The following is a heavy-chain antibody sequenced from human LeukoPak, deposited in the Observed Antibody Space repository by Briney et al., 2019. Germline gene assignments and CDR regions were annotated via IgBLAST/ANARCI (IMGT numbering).Heavy chain of an antibody. CDR3: AKDQDSSSWYFDY. D-gene: IGHD6-13*01. J-gene: IGHJ4*02. CDR1: GFTFNSYV. Sequence: GGSLRLSCAASGFTFNSYVMSWVCQAPGKGLEWVSTIRGGGGSTYYTDYYTDSVKGRFTISRDNSKTTLYLQMNSLRAEDTAIYYCAKDQDSSSWYFDYWGQGTLVTVSS. V-gene: IGHV3-23*01. CDR2: IRGGGGST.